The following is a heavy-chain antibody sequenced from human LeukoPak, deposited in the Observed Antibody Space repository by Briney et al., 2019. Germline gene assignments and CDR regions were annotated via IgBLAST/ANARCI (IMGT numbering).Heavy chain of an antibody. CDR2: IYSGGGT. V-gene: IGHV3-53*01. D-gene: IGHD1-26*01. CDR1: GFTVSSNF. J-gene: IGHJ4*02. Sequence: GGSLRLPCAASGFTVSSNFMIWVRQAPGKGLECVSFIYSGGGTYYADSVKGRFTISRDNSKNTLYLQMNSLRADDTAVYYCARGNLRGGYTLGATSGAYYFDYWGQGTLVAVSS. CDR3: ARGNLRGGYTLGATSGAYYFDY.